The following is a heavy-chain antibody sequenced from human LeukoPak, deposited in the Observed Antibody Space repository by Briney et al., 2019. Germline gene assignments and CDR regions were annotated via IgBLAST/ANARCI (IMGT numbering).Heavy chain of an antibody. Sequence: GGPLRLSCAASGFTFSTYSLNWVRQAPGKGPDWVSSSSSSSSYIYYADSVKGRFTISRDNAKNSLYLQMNSLRAEDTAVYYCARDRGEYSGSYYIDYWGQGTLVTVSS. V-gene: IGHV3-21*01. D-gene: IGHD1-26*01. CDR2: SSSSSSYI. J-gene: IGHJ4*02. CDR1: GFTFSTYS. CDR3: ARDRGEYSGSYYIDY.